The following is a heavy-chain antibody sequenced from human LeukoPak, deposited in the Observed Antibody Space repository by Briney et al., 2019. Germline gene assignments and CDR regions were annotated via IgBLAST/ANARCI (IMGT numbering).Heavy chain of an antibody. V-gene: IGHV3-48*03. J-gene: IGHJ4*02. CDR2: ISSVGGGSTT. D-gene: IGHD6-6*01. CDR3: ARDRWEANRPSGPIDY. Sequence: GGSLRLSCAASGFGFSGHEMNWVRQAPGKGPEWIAYISSVGGGSTTYYADSVRGRFTISRDNAKKSLFLQVNSLRAEDTSVYYCARDRWEANRPSGPIDYWGQGTLVTVSP. CDR1: GFGFSGHE.